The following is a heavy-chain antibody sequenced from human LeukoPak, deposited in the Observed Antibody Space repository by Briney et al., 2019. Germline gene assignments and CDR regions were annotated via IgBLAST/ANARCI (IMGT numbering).Heavy chain of an antibody. CDR1: GFTFSSYA. CDR3: ARDIAVAGGFDY. V-gene: IGHV3-30*04. Sequence: GGSLRLSCAASGFTFSSYAMHWVRQAPGKGLEWVAVISYDGSNKYYADSVKGRFTISRDNSKNTLYLQMNSLRAEDTAVYYCARDIAVAGGFDYWGRGTLVTVSS. CDR2: ISYDGSNK. D-gene: IGHD6-19*01. J-gene: IGHJ4*02.